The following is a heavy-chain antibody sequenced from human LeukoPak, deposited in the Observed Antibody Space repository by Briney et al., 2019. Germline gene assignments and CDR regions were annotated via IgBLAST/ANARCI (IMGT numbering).Heavy chain of an antibody. D-gene: IGHD6-13*01. CDR3: ARDWIAAALFDY. CDR2: ISSSGSTI. CDR1: GFTFSSYE. V-gene: IGHV3-48*03. Sequence: GGSLRLSCAASGFTFSSYEMNWVRQAPGKGLEWVSYISSSGSTIYYADSVKGRFTISRDNSKNTLYLQMNSLRAEDTAVYYCARDWIAAALFDYWGQGTLVTVSS. J-gene: IGHJ4*02.